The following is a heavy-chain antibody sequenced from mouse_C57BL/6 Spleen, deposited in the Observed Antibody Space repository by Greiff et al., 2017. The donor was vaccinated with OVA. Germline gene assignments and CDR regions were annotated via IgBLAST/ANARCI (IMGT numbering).Heavy chain of an antibody. CDR2: IDPSDSYT. V-gene: IGHV1-69*01. J-gene: IGHJ1*03. CDR3: ARRLYGSSSWYFDV. D-gene: IGHD1-1*01. CDR1: GYTFTSYW. Sequence: QVQLQQPGAELVMPGASVKLSCKASGYTFTSYWMHWVKQRPGQGLEWIGEIDPSDSYTNYNQKFKGKSTLTVDKSYSTAYMQLSSLTSEDSAVYYCARRLYGSSSWYFDVWGTGTTVTVSS.